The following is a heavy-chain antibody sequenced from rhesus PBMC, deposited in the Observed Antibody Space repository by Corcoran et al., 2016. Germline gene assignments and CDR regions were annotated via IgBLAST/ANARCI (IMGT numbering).Heavy chain of an antibody. J-gene: IGHJ4*01. V-gene: IGHV1-180*01. D-gene: IGHD5-42*01. CDR1: GSSLPTHS. CDR3: TREGYRKTFDY. Sequence: QVPLVQSGADIKQPVASVTLSCKASGSSLPTHSLHWVCRAPGQGLQWIELISPYNGNKAYAQNFQGRVTISTDTPTSTAYMELISLRSEDTAVYYCTREGYRKTFDYWGQGVLVTVSS. CDR2: ISPYNGNK.